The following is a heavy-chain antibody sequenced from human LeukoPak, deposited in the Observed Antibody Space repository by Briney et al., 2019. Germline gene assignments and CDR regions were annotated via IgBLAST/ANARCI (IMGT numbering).Heavy chain of an antibody. Sequence: GGSLRLSCAASGFTFSSHAMSWVRRAPGKGLEWLANIKEDGSKKYYVDSVKGRFTISRDNAKNSLYLQMDSLRAEDTAVYYCARDPGRQYSSIADVWGQGTTVTVSS. V-gene: IGHV3-7*03. J-gene: IGHJ6*02. CDR3: ARDPGRQYSSIADV. D-gene: IGHD6-19*01. CDR2: IKEDGSKK. CDR1: GFTFSSHA.